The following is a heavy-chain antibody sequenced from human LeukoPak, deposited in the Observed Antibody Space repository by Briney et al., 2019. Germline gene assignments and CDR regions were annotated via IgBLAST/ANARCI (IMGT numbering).Heavy chain of an antibody. CDR2: IHNSGST. CDR1: GASISNFY. CDR3: ARGGAARLHFQN. J-gene: IGHJ1*01. Sequence: SETLSLTCTVSGASISNFYWSWIRQPPVKGLEWIGYIHNSGSTNYNPSLKSRVAISLDTSKNQFSLKLTSVTAADTAVYYCARGGAARLHFQNWGQGTLVTVSS. V-gene: IGHV4-59*01. D-gene: IGHD6-6*01.